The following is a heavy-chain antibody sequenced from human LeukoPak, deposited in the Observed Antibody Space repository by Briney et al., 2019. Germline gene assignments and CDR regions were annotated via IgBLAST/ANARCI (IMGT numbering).Heavy chain of an antibody. CDR3: ARGRWVLPGYFDY. D-gene: IGHD2-2*01. V-gene: IGHV3-13*01. CDR1: GFTFSSYD. Sequence: GGSLRLSCAASGFTFSSYDMHWVRQATGKGLERVSAIGTAGDTYYPGSVKGRFTISRENAKNSLYLQMNSLRAGDTAVYYCARGRWVLPGYFDYWGQGTLVTVSS. CDR2: IGTAGDT. J-gene: IGHJ4*02.